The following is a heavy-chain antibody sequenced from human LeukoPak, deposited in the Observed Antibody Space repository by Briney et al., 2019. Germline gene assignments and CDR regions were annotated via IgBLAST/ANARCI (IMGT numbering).Heavy chain of an antibody. Sequence: SETLSLTCTVSGYSISSGYYWGWIRQPPGKGLEWIGSIYHSGSTYYNPSLKSRVTISIDTSKNQFSLKLSSVTAADTAVYYCARLSYYYDSSGYSTTYYFDYWGQGTLVTVSS. V-gene: IGHV4-38-2*02. CDR1: GYSISSGYY. J-gene: IGHJ4*02. CDR3: ARLSYYYDSSGYSTTYYFDY. CDR2: IYHSGST. D-gene: IGHD3-22*01.